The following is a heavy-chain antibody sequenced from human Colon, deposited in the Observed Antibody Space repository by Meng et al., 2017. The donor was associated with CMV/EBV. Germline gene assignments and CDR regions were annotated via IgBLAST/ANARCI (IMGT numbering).Heavy chain of an antibody. Sequence: TCTGSGGSISSGGYYWSWIRQHPGKGLEWIGYIYYSGSTYYNPSLKSRVTISVDTSKNQFSLKLSSVTAADTAVYYCARDTVGSVDYWGQGTLVTVSS. D-gene: IGHD1-26*01. J-gene: IGHJ4*02. V-gene: IGHV4-31*03. CDR2: IYYSGST. CDR1: GGSISSGGYY. CDR3: ARDTVGSVDY.